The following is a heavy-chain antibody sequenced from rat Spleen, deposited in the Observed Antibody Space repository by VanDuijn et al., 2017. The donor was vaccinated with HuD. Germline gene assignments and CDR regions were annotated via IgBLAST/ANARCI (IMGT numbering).Heavy chain of an antibody. D-gene: IGHD1-10*01. CDR2: MWSGGST. Sequence: QVQLKESGPGLVQPSQTLSLTCTVSGFSLNNYGVIWVRQPPGKGLEWMGVMWSGGSTDYNSVLKSRLSISRDTSKSQVFLKMDSLQTEDTATYYCARDKGGQLRGFAYWGQGTLVTVSS. J-gene: IGHJ3*01. CDR1: GFSLNNYG. CDR3: ARDKGGQLRGFAY. V-gene: IGHV2-45*01.